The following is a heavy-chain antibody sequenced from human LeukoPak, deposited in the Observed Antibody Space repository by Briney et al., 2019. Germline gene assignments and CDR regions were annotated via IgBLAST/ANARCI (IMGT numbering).Heavy chain of an antibody. J-gene: IGHJ1*01. D-gene: IGHD6-13*01. CDR3: AEIAAAAEYFQH. CDR2: ISGSGGST. V-gene: IGHV3-23*01. Sequence: GGSLRLSCAASGFTFSSYDMHWVRQAPGKGLEWVSAISGSGGSTYYADSVKGRFTISRDNSKNTLYLQMNSLRAEDTAVYYCAEIAAAAEYFQHWGQGTLVTVSS. CDR1: GFTFSSYD.